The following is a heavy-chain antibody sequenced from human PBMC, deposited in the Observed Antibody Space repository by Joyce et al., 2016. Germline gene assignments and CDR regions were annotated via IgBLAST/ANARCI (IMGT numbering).Heavy chain of an antibody. CDR2: TYYRSSWNN. Sequence: QVQLQQSGPGLLKPSQTLSLTCAVSGDSVSANSVGWNWIRQSPSRGLEWLGRTYYRSSWNNEDAVSLKSRITIDVDKAKNQVSLHLDSVTPDDTAVYYCARDKWLVGDAFDLWGQGTMVTVS. D-gene: IGHD6-19*01. J-gene: IGHJ3*01. V-gene: IGHV6-1*01. CDR3: ARDKWLVGDAFDL. CDR1: GDSVSANSVG.